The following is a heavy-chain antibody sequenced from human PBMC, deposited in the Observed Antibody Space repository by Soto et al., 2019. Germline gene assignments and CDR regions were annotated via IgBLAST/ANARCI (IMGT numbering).Heavy chain of an antibody. CDR2: IVVGSGNT. J-gene: IGHJ3*02. V-gene: IGHV1-58*02. CDR3: ARDPRVPDAFDI. Sequence: ASVKVSCKASGFTFTSSAMQWVRQARGQRLEWIGWIVVGSGNTNYAQKFQERVTITRDMSTSTAYMELSSLRSEDTAVYYCARDPRVPDAFDIWGQGTMVTVSS. CDR1: GFTFTSSA. D-gene: IGHD1-1*01.